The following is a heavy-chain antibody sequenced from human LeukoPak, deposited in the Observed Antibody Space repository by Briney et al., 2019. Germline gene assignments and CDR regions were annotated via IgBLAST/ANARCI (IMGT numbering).Heavy chain of an antibody. D-gene: IGHD3-16*01. J-gene: IGHJ5*02. CDR2: ISGSGGTT. V-gene: IGHV3-23*01. CDR3: AKSHYNLGNWSPFDP. CDR1: EFTFSSYA. Sequence: GGSLRLSCAASEFTFSSYAMSWVRQAPGKGLEWVSSISGSGGTTHYADSVKGRFTISRDNPKNTLYLQMNSLRAGDTALYYCAKSHYNLGNWSPFDPWGQGTLVTVSS.